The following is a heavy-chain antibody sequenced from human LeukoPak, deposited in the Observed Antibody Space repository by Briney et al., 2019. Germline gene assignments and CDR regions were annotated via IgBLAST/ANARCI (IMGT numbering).Heavy chain of an antibody. CDR2: ICNSGST. CDR3: ARRYYYDGSGYYSW. Sequence: PAETLSLTCTVSGDSVSSSSYYWAWIRRPPGKGLERIGSICNSGSTYYNQSRKSRVSISVDTSKNQFSLKLSSVTAADKAVYYCARRYYYDGSGYYSWWGEATLIIVSS. J-gene: IGHJ4*02. CDR1: GDSVSSSSYY. D-gene: IGHD3-22*01. V-gene: IGHV4-39*01.